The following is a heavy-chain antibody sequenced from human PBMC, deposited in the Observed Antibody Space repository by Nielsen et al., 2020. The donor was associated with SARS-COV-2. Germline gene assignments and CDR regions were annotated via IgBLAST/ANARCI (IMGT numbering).Heavy chain of an antibody. CDR3: ATGIGNSGYDFWSLDP. J-gene: IGHJ5*02. V-gene: IGHV1-3*01. D-gene: IGHD5-12*01. CDR2: INAGNGNT. Sequence: ASVKVSCKASGYTFTSYYMHWVRQAPGQRLEWMGWINAGNGNTKYSQKFQGRVTITRDTSASTAYMELSSLRSEDTAVYYCATGIGNSGYDFWSLDPWGQGTLVTVSS. CDR1: GYTFTSYY.